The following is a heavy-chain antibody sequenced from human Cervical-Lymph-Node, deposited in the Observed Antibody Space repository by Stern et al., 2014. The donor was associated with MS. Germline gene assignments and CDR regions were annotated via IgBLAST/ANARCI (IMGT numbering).Heavy chain of an antibody. V-gene: IGHV3-30*01. Sequence: VQLVESGGGVVQPGRSLRLSCAASGFTFSSYAMHWVRQAPGKGLEWVAVITYDGSNKYYAASVKGRFTISRDNSKNTLYLQMNRLRAEDTAVYYCATLWSLDYWGQGTLVTVSS. J-gene: IGHJ4*02. D-gene: IGHD1-26*01. CDR3: ATLWSLDY. CDR1: GFTFSSYA. CDR2: ITYDGSNK.